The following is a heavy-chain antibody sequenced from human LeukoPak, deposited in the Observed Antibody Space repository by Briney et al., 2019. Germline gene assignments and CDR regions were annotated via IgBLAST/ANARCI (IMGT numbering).Heavy chain of an antibody. CDR2: IYHSGST. D-gene: IGHD6-13*01. Sequence: PLETLSLTCAVSGYSISSGYYWGWIRQPPGKGLEWIGGIYHSGSTYYNPSLKSRVTISVDTSKNQFSLKLSSVTAADTAVYYCARLKSAAGNYYFDYWGQGTLVTVSS. CDR3: ARLKSAAGNYYFDY. J-gene: IGHJ4*02. CDR1: GYSISSGYY. V-gene: IGHV4-38-2*01.